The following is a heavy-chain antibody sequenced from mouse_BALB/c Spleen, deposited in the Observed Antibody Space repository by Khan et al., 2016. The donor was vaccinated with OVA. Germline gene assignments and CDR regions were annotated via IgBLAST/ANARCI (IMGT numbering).Heavy chain of an antibody. CDR3: ARLAYYYDSEGFDY. V-gene: IGHV5-6*01. J-gene: IGHJ3*01. CDR2: ISTGGGYT. Sequence: EVELVESGADLVKPGGSLKLSCAASGFTFTTYGMSWVRQTPDKRLEWVATISTGGGYTYYPDSVKGRFTISRDNSKNTLYLQMSSLKSEDTAMFYCARLAYYYDSEGFDYWGQGTLVTVSA. CDR1: GFTFTTYG. D-gene: IGHD1-1*01.